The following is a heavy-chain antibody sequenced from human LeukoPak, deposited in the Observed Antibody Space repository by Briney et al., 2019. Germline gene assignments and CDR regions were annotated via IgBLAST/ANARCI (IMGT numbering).Heavy chain of an antibody. V-gene: IGHV4-59*08. Sequence: SETLSFTCNVSGDSIRNYYWSWIRQTPGKGLEWIGHIYDSGSTNYNPSLKSRATISVDTSKNQFSLKVSSVTAADTAVYYCARLARGRWFDPWGQGTLVTVSS. CDR3: ARLARGRWFDP. CDR1: GDSIRNYY. D-gene: IGHD6-6*01. CDR2: IYDSGST. J-gene: IGHJ5*02.